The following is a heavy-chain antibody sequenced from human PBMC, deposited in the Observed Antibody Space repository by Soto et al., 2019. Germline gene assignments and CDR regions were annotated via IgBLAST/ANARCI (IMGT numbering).Heavy chain of an antibody. CDR2: IKQDGSLR. J-gene: IGHJ3*02. D-gene: IGHD3-10*01. Sequence: GGSLRLSCTASGFSLRNSWMTWVRQAPGKGLEWVANIKQDGSLRYSIDSVKGRFTVSRDDAKNSVYLQMNSLRVEDTAVYYCARDRPGSYDGLDIWGQGTMVTVS. CDR3: ARDRPGSYDGLDI. V-gene: IGHV3-7*01. CDR1: GFSLRNSW.